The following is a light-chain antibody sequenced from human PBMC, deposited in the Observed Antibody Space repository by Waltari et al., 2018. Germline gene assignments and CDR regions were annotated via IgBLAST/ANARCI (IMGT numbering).Light chain of an antibody. V-gene: IGKV3-20*01. CDR3: QQYSSSPAS. J-gene: IGKJ2*03. CDR1: QSVSSNY. CDR2: DVS. Sequence: SPGTLSLSPGERATLSCRASQSVSSNYLAWYQQKPGQPPRLLIYDVSSRATGIPDRFSGSGSGTDFTLTISRLEPEDFALYYCQQYSSSPASFGQGTKLEIK.